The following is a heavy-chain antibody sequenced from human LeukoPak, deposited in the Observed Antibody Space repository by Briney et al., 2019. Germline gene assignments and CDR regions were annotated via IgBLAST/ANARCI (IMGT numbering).Heavy chain of an antibody. Sequence: ASVKVSCKASGYTFTSYDINWVRQATGQGLGWMGWMNPNSGNTGYAQKFQGRVTMTRNTSISTAYMELSSLRSEDTAVYYCARDLTGSSWDYFDYWGQGTLVTVSS. D-gene: IGHD6-13*01. CDR3: ARDLTGSSWDYFDY. CDR1: GYTFTSYD. V-gene: IGHV1-8*01. J-gene: IGHJ4*02. CDR2: MNPNSGNT.